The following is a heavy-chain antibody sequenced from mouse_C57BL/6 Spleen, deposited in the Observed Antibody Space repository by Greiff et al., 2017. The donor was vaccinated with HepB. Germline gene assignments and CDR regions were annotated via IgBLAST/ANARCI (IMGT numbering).Heavy chain of an antibody. CDR2: IDPSDSYT. D-gene: IGHD1-1*01. Sequence: QVQLQQPGAELVKPGASVKLSCKASGYTFTSYWMQWVKQRPGQGLEWIGEIDPSDSYTNYNQKFKGKATLTVDTSSSTAYVQLSSLTSEDSAVYYCAREGITTVVDQFADWGQGTLVTVSA. J-gene: IGHJ3*01. CDR3: AREGITTVVDQFAD. CDR1: GYTFTSYW. V-gene: IGHV1-50*01.